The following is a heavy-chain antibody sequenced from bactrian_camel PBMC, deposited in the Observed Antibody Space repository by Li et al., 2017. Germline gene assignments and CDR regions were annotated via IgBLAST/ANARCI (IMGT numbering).Heavy chain of an antibody. V-gene: IGHV3S55*01. J-gene: IGHJ6*01. CDR3: AAERRKWGGSGYCPRAEFGC. CDR2: VDRDGPT. Sequence: HVQLVESGGGSVRAGGSLRLSCGYTSSSYCMAWFRQAPGKEREGVASVDRDGPTHYADSVKGRFTISRDNANNTLSLQMDSLLPEDTAMYYCAAERRKWGGSGYCPRAEFGCWGQGTQVTVS. CDR1: YTSSSYC. D-gene: IGHD2*01.